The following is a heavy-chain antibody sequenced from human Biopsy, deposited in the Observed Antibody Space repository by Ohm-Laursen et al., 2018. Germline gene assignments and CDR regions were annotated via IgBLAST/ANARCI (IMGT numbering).Heavy chain of an antibody. J-gene: IGHJ4*02. D-gene: IGHD2-2*01. V-gene: IGHV3-72*01. CDR3: GSASGSTNYWQLDY. CDR2: SRNKANSYTT. CDR1: GFTFSDHY. Sequence: SLRLSCSASGFTFSDHYMDWVRQAPGTGLEWVGRSRNKANSYTTEYAASVKGRFTISRDDSENSLYLQMSGLKTEETAVYCCGSASGSTNYWQLDYWGQGTLVTVSS.